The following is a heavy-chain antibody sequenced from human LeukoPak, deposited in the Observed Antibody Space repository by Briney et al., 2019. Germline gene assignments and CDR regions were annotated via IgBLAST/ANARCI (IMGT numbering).Heavy chain of an antibody. Sequence: ASVKVSCKASGYTFLNYDFTWVRQAPGQGLEWMGWISAHNYNTKYAQRFQGRVTMTADTSTTTAYMELRSLRSDDTAVYYCARVADYGSGSHLFDYWGQGTLVAVS. D-gene: IGHD3-10*01. CDR3: ARVADYGSGSHLFDY. V-gene: IGHV1-18*01. CDR2: ISAHNYNT. CDR1: GYTFLNYD. J-gene: IGHJ4*02.